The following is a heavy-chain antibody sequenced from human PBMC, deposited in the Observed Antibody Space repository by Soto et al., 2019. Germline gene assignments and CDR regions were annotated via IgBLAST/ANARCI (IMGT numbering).Heavy chain of an antibody. CDR2: ITSNGGNT. D-gene: IGHD2-21*01. V-gene: IGHV3-64*01. Sequence: EVQLVEPGGGLVQPGGSLRLSCAASGFTFSSYAMHWVRQAPGKGLEYVSVITSNGGNTDYASSVKGRFTISRDNSKNTLYLQMGSLRAEDMAVYYCARRIPFGYGMDVWGQGTTVTVSS. CDR1: GFTFSSYA. J-gene: IGHJ6*02. CDR3: ARRIPFGYGMDV.